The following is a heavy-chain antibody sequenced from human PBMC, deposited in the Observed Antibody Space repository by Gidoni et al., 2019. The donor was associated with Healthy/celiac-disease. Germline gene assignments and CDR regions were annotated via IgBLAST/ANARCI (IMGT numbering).Heavy chain of an antibody. Sequence: QVQLVQSGAEVKKPGASVKVSCKASGYTFTGYYMHWVRQAPGQGLEWMGWINPNSGGTNYAQKFQGRVTMTRDTSISTAYMELSRLRSDDTAVYYCARAGVVVAATRRSWFDPWGQGTLVTVSS. CDR1: GYTFTGYY. D-gene: IGHD2-15*01. CDR2: INPNSGGT. V-gene: IGHV1-2*02. CDR3: ARAGVVVAATRRSWFDP. J-gene: IGHJ5*02.